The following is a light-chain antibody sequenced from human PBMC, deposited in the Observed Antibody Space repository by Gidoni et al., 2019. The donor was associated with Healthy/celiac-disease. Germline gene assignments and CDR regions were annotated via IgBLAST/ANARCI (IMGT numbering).Light chain of an antibody. Sequence: EIVLTQSPATLSLSPGERATLSCRASQSVSRYLAWYQQKPGQAPRLLIYDASNRATGIPARFSGSGSGTDFTLTISILEPEDFAVYYCQQRSSWPRLFTFGPGTKVDIK. CDR2: DAS. V-gene: IGKV3-11*01. J-gene: IGKJ3*01. CDR3: QQRSSWPRLFT. CDR1: QSVSRY.